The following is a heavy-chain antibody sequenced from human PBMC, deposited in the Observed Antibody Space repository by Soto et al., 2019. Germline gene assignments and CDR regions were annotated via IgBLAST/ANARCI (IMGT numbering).Heavy chain of an antibody. J-gene: IGHJ3*02. CDR2: IIPIFGTA. D-gene: IGHD6-19*01. CDR1: GGTFSSYA. V-gene: IGHV1-69*06. Sequence: GASVKVSCKASGGTFSSYAISGVRQAPGQGLEWMGGIIPIFGTANYAQKFQGRVTITADKSTSTAYMELSSLRSEGTAVYYCATDQQVGIAVAGTGGVFDSWGQGKMVTV. CDR3: ATDQQVGIAVAGTGGVFDS.